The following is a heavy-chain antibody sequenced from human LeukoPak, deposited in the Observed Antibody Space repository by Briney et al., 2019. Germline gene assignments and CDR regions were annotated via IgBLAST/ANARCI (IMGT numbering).Heavy chain of an antibody. Sequence: GGSLRLSCAASGFTFSTYSMNWVRQAPGKGLEWVSSISSSSSYIYYADSVKGRFTISRDNAKNSLYLQMNSMRAEDTAVYYCARDGSVKRYDSSGYYPTNWFDHWGQGTLVTVSS. CDR1: GFTFSTYS. CDR2: ISSSSSYI. J-gene: IGHJ5*02. CDR3: ARDGSVKRYDSSGYYPTNWFDH. D-gene: IGHD3-22*01. V-gene: IGHV3-21*01.